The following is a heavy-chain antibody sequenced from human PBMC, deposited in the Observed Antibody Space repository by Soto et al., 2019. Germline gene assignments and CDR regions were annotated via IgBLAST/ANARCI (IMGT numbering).Heavy chain of an antibody. CDR3: TRGPRPISTGTGAY. V-gene: IGHV3-74*01. CDR1: GFIFKMYW. Sequence: PGGSLRLSCAASGFIFKMYWMHWVRQSPGKGLVWISRIYNDGTYSDYADSVRGRLTISRDNVNDTLYPQMNNLRAEDSGLYYCTRGPRPISTGTGAYWGQGTQLTVSS. D-gene: IGHD3-10*01. CDR2: IYNDGTYS. J-gene: IGHJ4*02.